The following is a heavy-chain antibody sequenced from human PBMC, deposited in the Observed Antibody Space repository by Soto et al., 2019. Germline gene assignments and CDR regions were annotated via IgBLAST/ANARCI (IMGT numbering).Heavy chain of an antibody. Sequence: QVQLMQSGAEVKKPGASVKVSRKASGDTFTDYYIHWVRQAPGQGLEWMGTVNPSGGHTTYAQHFLGRVTMTRYTSTSTLYMELTSLTSDATAIYYCARGGHVVVVTAALDYWGQGTLVTVSS. CDR3: ARGGHVVVVTAALDY. D-gene: IGHD2-21*02. V-gene: IGHV1-46*01. CDR2: VNPSGGHT. J-gene: IGHJ4*02. CDR1: GDTFTDYY.